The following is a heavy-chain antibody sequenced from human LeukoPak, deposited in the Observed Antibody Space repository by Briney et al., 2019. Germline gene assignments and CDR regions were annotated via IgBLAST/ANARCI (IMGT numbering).Heavy chain of an antibody. J-gene: IGHJ5*02. CDR2: IKLDGSEK. CDR3: ARGLSNGDSRYNWFGP. Sequence: PGGSLRLSCVASRFTFTSHWMNGVRQVPGKGLEWGANIKLDGSEKNHVDSVKGRFTISRDNDKNTLSLQMNRLRAEDTAVYYCARGLSNGDSRYNWFGPWGQGTLVTVSS. D-gene: IGHD2-8*01. V-gene: IGHV3-7*04. CDR1: RFTFTSHW.